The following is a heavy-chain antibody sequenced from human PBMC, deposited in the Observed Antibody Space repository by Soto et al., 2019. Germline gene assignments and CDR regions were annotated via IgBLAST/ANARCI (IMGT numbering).Heavy chain of an antibody. D-gene: IGHD5-18*01. CDR2: IYYNGNT. Sequence: QLQESGPGLVKPSETLSLTCTVSGGSISSDYWTWIRQPPGERLEWIGYIYYNGNTNYNSSLKSRVTISIDTSKNQFSLKLNSVTAADTAVYFCARLAYTSGFTFDYWGRGTLVTVSS. CDR3: ARLAYTSGFTFDY. V-gene: IGHV4-59*01. CDR1: GGSISSDY. J-gene: IGHJ4*02.